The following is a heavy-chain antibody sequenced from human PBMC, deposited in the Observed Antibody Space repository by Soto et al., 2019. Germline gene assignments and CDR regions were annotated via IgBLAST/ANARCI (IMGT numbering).Heavy chain of an antibody. Sequence: QVQLQQWGAGLLKPSETLSLTCAVYGGSFSGYYWNWIRQPPGKGLEWIGALNLGGSTNYNASLKCRVSISVDTSKNQFSLKLSSVTAADTAVYYCARGRLRSCSGRSCERAVFDIWGQGTMATVS. CDR3: ARGRLRSCSGRSCERAVFDI. CDR2: LNLGGST. CDR1: GGSFSGYY. D-gene: IGHD2-15*01. V-gene: IGHV4-34*01. J-gene: IGHJ3*02.